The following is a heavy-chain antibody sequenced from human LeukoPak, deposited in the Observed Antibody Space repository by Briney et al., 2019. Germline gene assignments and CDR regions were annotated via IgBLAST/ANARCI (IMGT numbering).Heavy chain of an antibody. CDR1: GFTFSSYS. Sequence: GRSLRLSCAASGFTFSSYSMNWVRQAPGKGLEWVSSISSSSSYIYYADSVKGRFTISRDNAKNSLYLQMNSLRAEDTAVYYCARDAWYCGGDCCTDYWGQGTLVTVSS. D-gene: IGHD2-21*02. J-gene: IGHJ4*02. CDR3: ARDAWYCGGDCCTDY. CDR2: ISSSSSYI. V-gene: IGHV3-21*01.